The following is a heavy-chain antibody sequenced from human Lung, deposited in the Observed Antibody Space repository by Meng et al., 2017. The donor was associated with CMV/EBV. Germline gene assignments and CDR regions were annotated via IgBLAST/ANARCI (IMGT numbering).Heavy chain of an antibody. V-gene: IGHV3-30-3*01. CDR1: GFTFSSYA. CDR3: AGPQAVLRFLEWSHYFDY. J-gene: IGHJ4*02. Sequence: GGSLRLXCAASGFTFSSYAMHWVRQAPGKGLEWVAVISYDGSNKYYADSVKGRFTISRDNSKNTLYLQMNSLRAEDTAVYYCAGPQAVLRFLEWSHYFDYWGQGTLVTVSS. D-gene: IGHD3-3*01. CDR2: ISYDGSNK.